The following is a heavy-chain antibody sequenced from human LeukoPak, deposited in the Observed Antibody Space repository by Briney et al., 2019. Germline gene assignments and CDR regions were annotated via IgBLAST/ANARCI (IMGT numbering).Heavy chain of an antibody. J-gene: IGHJ5*02. Sequence: ASVKVSCKASGYTFTSYAMHWVRQAPGQGLEWMGWINPNSGGTNYAQKFQGRVTMTRDTSISTAYMELSRLRSDDTAVYYCARGGGLHGGYDYYWFDPWGQGTLVTVSS. CDR2: INPNSGGT. CDR1: GYTFTSYA. CDR3: ARGGGLHGGYDYYWFDP. D-gene: IGHD5-12*01. V-gene: IGHV1-2*02.